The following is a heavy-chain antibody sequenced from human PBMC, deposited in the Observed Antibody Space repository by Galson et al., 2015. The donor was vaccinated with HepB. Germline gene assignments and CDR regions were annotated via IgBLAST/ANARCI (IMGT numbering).Heavy chain of an antibody. CDR2: ISGSSNTI. Sequence: SLRLSCAASGFTFSGYSINWARQAPGKGLEWISYISGSSNTIYYADSVKGRFTISRDNAKNTLYLQMNSLRDEDTAVYYCAGAPAGRGYNFYYFDLWGQGTLVTVSS. V-gene: IGHV3-48*02. CDR3: AGAPAGRGYNFYYFDL. J-gene: IGHJ4*02. D-gene: IGHD5-18*01. CDR1: GFTFSGYS.